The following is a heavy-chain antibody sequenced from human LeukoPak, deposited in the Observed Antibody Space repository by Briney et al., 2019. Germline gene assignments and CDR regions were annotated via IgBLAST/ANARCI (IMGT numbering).Heavy chain of an antibody. CDR3: ARQIASAGTAGFDF. J-gene: IGHJ4*02. D-gene: IGHD6-13*01. CDR2: IYSTGST. CDR1: GGSICSYY. V-gene: IGHV4-4*07. Sequence: SETLSLTCTVSGGSICSYYWSWIRQPAGKGLEWIGRIYSTGSTNYNPSLKSRVTMSVDTSKNQFSLRLRSVTAADTAVYYCARQIASAGTAGFDFWGQGALVTVSS.